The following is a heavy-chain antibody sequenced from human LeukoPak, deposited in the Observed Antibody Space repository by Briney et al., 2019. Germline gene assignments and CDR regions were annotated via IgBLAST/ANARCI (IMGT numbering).Heavy chain of an antibody. J-gene: IGHJ4*02. Sequence: GGSLRLSCTASGFTFSAYEMNWVRQAPGKGLELISYISGSGNTIHYADSVKGRFTISRNDAKNSLFLRMNSLTAEDTAVYYCARVGKAATSLDYWGQGTLVTVSS. CDR3: ARVGKAATSLDY. CDR2: ISGSGNTI. CDR1: GFTFSAYE. D-gene: IGHD6-25*01. V-gene: IGHV3-48*03.